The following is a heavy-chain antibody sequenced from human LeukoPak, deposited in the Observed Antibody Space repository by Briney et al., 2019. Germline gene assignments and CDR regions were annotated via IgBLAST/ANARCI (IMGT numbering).Heavy chain of an antibody. Sequence: GGSLRLSCAASGFTFSSYAMSWVRQAPGKGLEWVSAISDSGGSTYYADSVKGRFTISRDNSKNTLYLQMNSLRAEDTAVYYCAKGRDILRFLEWFTIDYWGQGTLVTVSS. CDR1: GFTFSSYA. CDR3: AKGRDILRFLEWFTIDY. D-gene: IGHD3-3*01. J-gene: IGHJ4*02. CDR2: ISDSGGST. V-gene: IGHV3-23*01.